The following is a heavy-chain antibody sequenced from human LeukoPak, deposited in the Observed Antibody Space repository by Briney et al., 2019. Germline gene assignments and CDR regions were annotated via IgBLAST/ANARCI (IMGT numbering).Heavy chain of an antibody. CDR2: IKSKADGGTT. V-gene: IGHV3-15*01. CDR3: TTNIHYDSSGRPFDY. CDR1: GFTFSNAW. J-gene: IGHJ4*02. D-gene: IGHD3-22*01. Sequence: GGSLRLSCAASGFTFSNAWMSWVRQAPGKGLEWVGRIKSKADGGTTDYAAPVKGRFTISRDDSKNTLYLQMNSLKTEDTAVYYCTTNIHYDSSGRPFDYWGQGTLVTVSS.